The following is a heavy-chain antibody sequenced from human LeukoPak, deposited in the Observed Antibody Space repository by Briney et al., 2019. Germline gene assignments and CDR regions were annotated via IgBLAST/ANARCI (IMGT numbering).Heavy chain of an antibody. D-gene: IGHD3-10*01. CDR2: ISSSSSTL. CDR1: GFTFSTYS. J-gene: IGHJ4*02. Sequence: QPGGSLRLSCAASGFTFSTYSMNWVRQAPGKGLEWVSYISSSSSTLYYADSVKGRFTISRDNAEDSLYLQMNSLRAEDSAVYFCVRDIRETATQSGSYWGQGTLVTVSS. CDR3: VRDIRETATQSGSY. V-gene: IGHV3-48*04.